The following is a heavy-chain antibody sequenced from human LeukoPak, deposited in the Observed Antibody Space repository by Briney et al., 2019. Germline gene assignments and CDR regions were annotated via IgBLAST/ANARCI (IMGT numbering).Heavy chain of an antibody. Sequence: GSLRLSCAASGITFSSYWMNWVRQAPGKGLEWVANIKQDGSENHYVDSVKGRFTISRDNAKNSLYLQMNSLRAEDTALYYCAKERFGELRGDYFDYWGQGTLVTVSS. V-gene: IGHV3-7*03. J-gene: IGHJ4*02. D-gene: IGHD3-10*01. CDR2: IKQDGSEN. CDR1: GITFSSYW. CDR3: AKERFGELRGDYFDY.